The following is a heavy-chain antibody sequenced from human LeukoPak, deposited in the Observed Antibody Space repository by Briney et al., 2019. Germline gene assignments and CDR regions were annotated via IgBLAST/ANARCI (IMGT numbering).Heavy chain of an antibody. V-gene: IGHV3-66*02. J-gene: IGHJ4*02. CDR2: IYDRGDT. CDR1: GFTVTRNF. D-gene: IGHD1-1*01. CDR3: AGRRANTCNFCFVY. Sequence: PGGSLRLSCAVSGFTVTRNFMSWVRQAPGKGLEWVSVIYDRGDTYYADFVKGRFTVSRDTSKNTLYLQLNNLGAEDTAVYYCAGRRANTCNFCFVYWGQGTLVTVSS.